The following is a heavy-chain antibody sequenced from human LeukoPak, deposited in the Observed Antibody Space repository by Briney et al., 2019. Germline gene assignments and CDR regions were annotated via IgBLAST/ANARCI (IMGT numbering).Heavy chain of an antibody. Sequence: KPSETLSLTCAVYGGSFSGYYWSWIRQPPGKGLEWIGEINHSGSTNYNPSLKSRVTISVDTSKNQFSLKLSSVTAADTAVYYCARGSDDERQYYYDSSGDAFDIWGQGTMVTVSS. V-gene: IGHV4-34*01. CDR1: GGSFSGYY. CDR3: ARGSDDERQYYYDSSGDAFDI. D-gene: IGHD3-22*01. J-gene: IGHJ3*02. CDR2: INHSGST.